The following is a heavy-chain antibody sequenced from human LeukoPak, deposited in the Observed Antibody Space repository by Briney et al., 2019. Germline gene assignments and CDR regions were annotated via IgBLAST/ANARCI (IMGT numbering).Heavy chain of an antibody. J-gene: IGHJ5*02. D-gene: IGHD4-23*01. CDR3: ARDVTYYGGDWFDP. V-gene: IGHV3-48*04. CDR2: ISSGTSTI. CDR1: GFTFSSSA. Sequence: GGSLRLSCAASGFTFSSSAMNWVRQAPGKGLEWVSYISSGTSTIYYADSVKGRFTFSRDNAKNSLYLQMNSLRAEDTAVYYCARDVTYYGGDWFDPWGQGTLVTVSS.